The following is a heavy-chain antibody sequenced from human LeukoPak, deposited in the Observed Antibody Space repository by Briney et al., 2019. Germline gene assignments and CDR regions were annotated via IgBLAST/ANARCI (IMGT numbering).Heavy chain of an antibody. J-gene: IGHJ4*02. V-gene: IGHV3-48*01. CDR1: GFTFSSYS. D-gene: IGHD5-12*01. CDR2: ISSSSSTI. Sequence: GGSLRLSCAASGFTFSSYSMNWVGQAPGKGLEWVSYISSSSSTIYYADSVKGRFTISRDNAKNSLYLQMNSLRAEDTAVYYCAREEVATIIDYWGQGTLVTVSS. CDR3: AREEVATIIDY.